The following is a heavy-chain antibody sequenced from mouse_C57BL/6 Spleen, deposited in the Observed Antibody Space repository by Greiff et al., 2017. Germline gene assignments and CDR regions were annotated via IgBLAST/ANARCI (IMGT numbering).Heavy chain of an antibody. CDR2: INPNNGGT. Sequence: EVQVVESGPELVKPGASVKIPCKASGYTFTDYNMDWVKQSHGKSLEWIGDINPNNGGTIYNQKFKGKGTLTVDKSSSTAYMELRSLTSEDTAVYYCARGWNYQAWFAYWGQGTLVTVSA. J-gene: IGHJ3*01. CDR1: GYTFTDYN. V-gene: IGHV1-18*01. CDR3: ARGWNYQAWFAY. D-gene: IGHD2-1*01.